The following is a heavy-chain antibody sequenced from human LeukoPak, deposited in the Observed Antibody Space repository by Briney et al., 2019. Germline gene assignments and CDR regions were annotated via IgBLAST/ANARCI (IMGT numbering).Heavy chain of an antibody. D-gene: IGHD3-16*01. CDR2: MYSGGST. V-gene: IGHV3-53*01. CDR1: GFTVSSNY. Sequence: PGGSLRLSCAASGFTVSSNYMSWVRQAPGKGLEWVSLMYSGGSTYYADSVKGRFTISRDNAKNTLYLQMNSLRAEDTAVYYCARAGEPTFLDYWGQGSLVTVSS. J-gene: IGHJ4*02. CDR3: ARAGEPTFLDY.